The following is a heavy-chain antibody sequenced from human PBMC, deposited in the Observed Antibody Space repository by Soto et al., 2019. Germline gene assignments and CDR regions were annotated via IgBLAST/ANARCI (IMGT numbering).Heavy chain of an antibody. CDR3: ARERYDSSGYYIDY. CDR2: IYYSGST. CDR1: GGSITSSSYY. J-gene: IGHJ4*02. Sequence: SETLSLTCTVSGGSITSSSYYWGWIRQPPGKGLEWIGYIYYSGSTYYNPSLKSRVTISVDTSKNQFSLKLSSVTAADTAVYYCARERYDSSGYYIDYWGQGTLVTVSS. V-gene: IGHV4-31*03. D-gene: IGHD3-22*01.